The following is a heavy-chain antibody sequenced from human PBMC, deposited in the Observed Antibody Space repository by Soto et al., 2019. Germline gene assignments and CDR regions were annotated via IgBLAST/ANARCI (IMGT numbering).Heavy chain of an antibody. D-gene: IGHD2-2*01. CDR3: ARGNAGVVPAATAGFLLNY. CDR2: IIPIFGTA. Sequence: SVKVSCKASGGTFSSYAISWVRQAPGQGLEWMGGIIPIFGTANYAQKFQGRVTITADESTSTAYMELSSLRSEDTAVYYCARGNAGVVPAATAGFLLNYWGQGTLVTVS. J-gene: IGHJ4*02. CDR1: GGTFSSYA. V-gene: IGHV1-69*13.